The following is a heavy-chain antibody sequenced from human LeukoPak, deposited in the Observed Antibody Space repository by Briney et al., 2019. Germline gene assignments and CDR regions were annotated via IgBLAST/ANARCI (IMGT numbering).Heavy chain of an antibody. Sequence: GGSLRLSCAASGFTFSSYEMNWVRQAPGKGREWVAYISSSGSTIYYADSVKGRFTISRDNAKNSLYLQMNSLRAEDTAVYYCAELGITMIGGVWGKGTTVTISS. J-gene: IGHJ6*04. CDR2: ISSSGSTI. D-gene: IGHD3-10*02. CDR3: AELGITMIGGV. V-gene: IGHV3-48*03. CDR1: GFTFSSYE.